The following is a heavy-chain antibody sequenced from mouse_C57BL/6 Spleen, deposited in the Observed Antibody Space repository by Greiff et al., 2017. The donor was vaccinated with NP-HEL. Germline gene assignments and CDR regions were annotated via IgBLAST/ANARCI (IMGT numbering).Heavy chain of an antibody. D-gene: IGHD2-4*01. CDR3: ARPPIYYDYHYAMDY. V-gene: IGHV5-17*01. CDR1: GFTFSDYG. CDR2: ISSGSSTI. Sequence: EVKLQESGGGLVKPGGSLKLSCAASGFTFSDYGMHWVRQAPEKGLEWVAYISSGSSTIYYADTVKGRFTISRDNAKNTLCLQMTSLRSEDTAMYYCARPPIYYDYHYAMDYWGQGTSVTVSS. J-gene: IGHJ4*01.